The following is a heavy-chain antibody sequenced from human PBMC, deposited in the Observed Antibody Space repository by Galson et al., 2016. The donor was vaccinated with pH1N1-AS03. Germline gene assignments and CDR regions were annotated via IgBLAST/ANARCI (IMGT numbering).Heavy chain of an antibody. D-gene: IGHD3-10*01. CDR2: IWYDGSNK. CDR1: GFRFSSFG. V-gene: IGHV3-33*01. CDR3: ARGRGYGQYYFDY. Sequence: CAAPGFRFSSFGMHWVRQAPGKGLEWVAVIWYDGSNKYYADSVKGRFTISRDNTKNTLYLQMNSLRVEDTAVYFCARGRGYGQYYFDYWGQGTLVTVSS. J-gene: IGHJ4*02.